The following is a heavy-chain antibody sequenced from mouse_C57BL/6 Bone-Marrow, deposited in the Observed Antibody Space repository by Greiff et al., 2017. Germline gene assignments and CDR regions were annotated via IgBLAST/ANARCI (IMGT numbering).Heavy chain of an antibody. J-gene: IGHJ1*03. V-gene: IGHV5-6*02. CDR1: GFTFSSYG. D-gene: IGHD1-1*01. CDR2: ISSGGSYT. Sequence: EVKVEESGGDLVKPGGSLKLSCAASGFTFSSYGMSWVRQTPDKRLEWVATISSGGSYTYYPDSVKGRFTISRDNAKNTLYLQMSSLKSEDTAMYYCARQITTVVASPLATEYFDVWGTGTTVTVSS. CDR3: ARQITTVVASPLATEYFDV.